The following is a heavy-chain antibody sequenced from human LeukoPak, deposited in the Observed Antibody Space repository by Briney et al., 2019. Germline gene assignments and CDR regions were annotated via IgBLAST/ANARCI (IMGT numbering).Heavy chain of an antibody. Sequence: ASVKVSCKASGYTFTSYGISWARQAPGQGLEWMGWISAYNGNTNYAQKLQGRVTMTTDTSTSTAYMELRSLRSDDTAVYYCARGGYDFWSGYQGGYWFDPWGQGTLVTVSS. CDR2: ISAYNGNT. CDR1: GYTFTSYG. D-gene: IGHD3-3*01. J-gene: IGHJ5*02. CDR3: ARGGYDFWSGYQGGYWFDP. V-gene: IGHV1-18*01.